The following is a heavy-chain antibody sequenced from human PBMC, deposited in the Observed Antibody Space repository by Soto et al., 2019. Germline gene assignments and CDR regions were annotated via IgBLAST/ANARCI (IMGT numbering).Heavy chain of an antibody. J-gene: IGHJ4*02. Sequence: SLRLSCTASGFTFGDYAMSWVRQAPGKGLEWVGFIRSKAYGGTTEYAASVKGRFTISRDDSKSIAYLQMNSLKTEDTAVYYCTRGTLLRLGELSSDYWGQGTLVTVSS. CDR3: TRGTLLRLGELSSDY. CDR2: IRSKAYGGTT. CDR1: GFTFGDYA. D-gene: IGHD3-16*02. V-gene: IGHV3-49*04.